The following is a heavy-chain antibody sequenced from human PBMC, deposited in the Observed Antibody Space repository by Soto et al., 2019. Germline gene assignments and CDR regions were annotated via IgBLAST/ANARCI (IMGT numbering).Heavy chain of an antibody. Sequence: ASVKVSCKASGYTFTSYDINWVRQATGQGLEWMGWMNPNSGNTGYAQKFQGRVTMTRNTSISTAYMELSSLRSEDTAVYYCASDTIFGVVRAPMDVWGQRTTVTVSS. CDR3: ASDTIFGVVRAPMDV. CDR2: MNPNSGNT. V-gene: IGHV1-8*01. CDR1: GYTFTSYD. J-gene: IGHJ6*02. D-gene: IGHD3-3*01.